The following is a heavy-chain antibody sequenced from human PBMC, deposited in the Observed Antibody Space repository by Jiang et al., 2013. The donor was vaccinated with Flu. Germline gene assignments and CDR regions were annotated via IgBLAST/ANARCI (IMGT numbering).Heavy chain of an antibody. D-gene: IGHD3-22*01. V-gene: IGHV1-2*02. Sequence: PGASVKISCKASGYTFTGYYMHWVRQAPGQGLEWMGWINPNSGGTNYAQKFQGRVTMTRDTSISTAFMELSRLRSDDTAVYYCASSGGSSGYYGNNDAFDIWGQGTMVTVSS. J-gene: IGHJ3*02. CDR1: GYTFTGYY. CDR3: ASSGGSSGYYGNNDAFDI. CDR2: INPNSGGT.